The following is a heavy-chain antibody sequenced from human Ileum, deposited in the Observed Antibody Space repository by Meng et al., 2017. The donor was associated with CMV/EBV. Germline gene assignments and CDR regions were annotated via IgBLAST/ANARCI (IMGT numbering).Heavy chain of an antibody. Sequence: GESLKISCAASGFTFSGYWMSWVRQAPGKGLEWVANIKQDGSEKYYVDSLRGRFTISGDNAKNSLYLQMTSLSAEDTAVYSCWGGVVPAAIPVRYYYSAMDVWAKGPRSPSP. V-gene: IGHV3-7*01. CDR2: IKQDGSEK. CDR1: GFTFSGYW. CDR3: WGGVVPAAIPVRYYYSAMDV. D-gene: IGHD2-2*02. J-gene: IGHJ6*02.